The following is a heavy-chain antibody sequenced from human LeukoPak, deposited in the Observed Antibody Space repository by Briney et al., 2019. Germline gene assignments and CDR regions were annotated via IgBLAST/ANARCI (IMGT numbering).Heavy chain of an antibody. CDR1: GFTFDDYA. Sequence: PGGSLRLSCAASGFTFDDYAMHWVRQDPGKGLEWVSGISWNSGSIGYADSVKGRFTISRDNAKNSLYLQMNSLRAEDTAVYYCARDLGVEIMDYWGQGTLVTVSS. CDR2: ISWNSGSI. J-gene: IGHJ4*02. D-gene: IGHD2-8*01. CDR3: ARDLGVEIMDY. V-gene: IGHV3-9*01.